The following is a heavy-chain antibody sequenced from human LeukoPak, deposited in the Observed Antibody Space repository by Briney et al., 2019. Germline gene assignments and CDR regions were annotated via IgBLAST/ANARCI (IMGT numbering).Heavy chain of an antibody. CDR3: AVSYGYCRSTSCSNDAFDI. D-gene: IGHD2-2*01. J-gene: IGHJ3*02. Sequence: GGSLRLSCAASGFTFSSYWTHWVRQVPGKGLVWVSRINSGGSSTRYADSVKGRFTISRDNAKNTLYLQMNSLRAEDTAVYYCAVSYGYCRSTSCSNDAFDIWGQGTMVTVSS. CDR1: GFTFSSYW. V-gene: IGHV3-74*01. CDR2: INSGGSST.